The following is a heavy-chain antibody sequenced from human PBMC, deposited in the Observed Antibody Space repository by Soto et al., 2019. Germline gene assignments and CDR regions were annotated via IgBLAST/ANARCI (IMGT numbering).Heavy chain of an antibody. J-gene: IGHJ3*02. Sequence: EASVKVSCKASGYTFTGYYMHWVRQAPGQGLEWMGWINPNSGGTNYAQKFQGWVTMTRDTSISTAYMELSRLRSDDTAVYYCARGRGYDSSGYTSVNGAFDIWGQGTMVTVSS. CDR2: INPNSGGT. CDR3: ARGRGYDSSGYTSVNGAFDI. D-gene: IGHD3-22*01. V-gene: IGHV1-2*04. CDR1: GYTFTGYY.